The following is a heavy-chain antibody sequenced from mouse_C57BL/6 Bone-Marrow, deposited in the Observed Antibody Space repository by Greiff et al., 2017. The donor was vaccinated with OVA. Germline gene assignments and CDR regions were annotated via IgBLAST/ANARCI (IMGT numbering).Heavy chain of an antibody. D-gene: IGHD4-1*01. J-gene: IGHJ3*01. CDR2: IDPSDSYT. CDR1: GYTFPSYW. V-gene: IGHV1-69*01. CDR3: AREGGTGPFAY. Sequence: QVQLQQPGAELVMPGASVKLSCKASGYTFPSYWMHWVKQRPGQGLEWIGEIDPSDSYTNYNQKFKGKSTLTVDKSSSTAYMQLSSLTSEDSAVYYCAREGGTGPFAYWGQGTLVTVSA.